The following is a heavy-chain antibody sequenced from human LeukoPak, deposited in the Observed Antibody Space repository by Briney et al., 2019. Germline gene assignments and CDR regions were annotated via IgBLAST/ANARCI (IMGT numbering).Heavy chain of an antibody. CDR1: GFTFSSYG. CDR3: TTDSGYPDY. Sequence: GGSLRLSCAASGFTFSSYGMSWVRQAPGKGLEWVGRLKSKSDGGTTDYAAPVKGRFIISRDDSKNTMYLQMNSLKTEDTAVYYCTTDSGYPDYWGQGILVTVSS. D-gene: IGHD3-22*01. V-gene: IGHV3-15*01. J-gene: IGHJ4*02. CDR2: LKSKSDGGTT.